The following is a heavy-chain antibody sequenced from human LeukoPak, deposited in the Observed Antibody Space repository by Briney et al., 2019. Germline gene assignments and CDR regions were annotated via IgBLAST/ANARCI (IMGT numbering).Heavy chain of an antibody. V-gene: IGHV4-38-2*02. Sequence: SETLSLTCTVSGYSISSGYYWGWIRQPPGKGLEWIGSIYHSGSTYYNPSLKSRVTISVDTSKNQFSLKLSSVTAADTAVYYCARAKFNDPPDYWGQGTLVTVSS. CDR1: GYSISSGYY. J-gene: IGHJ4*02. CDR3: ARAKFNDPPDY. CDR2: IYHSGST. D-gene: IGHD2-8*01.